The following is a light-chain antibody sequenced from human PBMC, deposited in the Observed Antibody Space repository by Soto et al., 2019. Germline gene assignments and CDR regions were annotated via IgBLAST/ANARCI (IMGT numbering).Light chain of an antibody. V-gene: IGKV1-39*01. CDR2: AAS. CDR3: QQSYSTPLWT. J-gene: IGKJ1*01. CDR1: QTISRW. Sequence: DIQMTQSPSALSASVGDRVTITCRASQTISRWLAWYQQKPGKAPKLLIYAASSLRSGVPSRFSGSGSGTDFTLTISSLQPEDFATYYCQQSYSTPLWTFGQGTKVDIK.